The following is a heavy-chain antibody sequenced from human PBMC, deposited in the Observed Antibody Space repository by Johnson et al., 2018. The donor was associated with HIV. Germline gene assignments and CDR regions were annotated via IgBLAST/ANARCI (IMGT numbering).Heavy chain of an antibody. D-gene: IGHD3-9*01. J-gene: IGHJ3*02. Sequence: VQLVESGGGLVQPGRSLRLSCAASGFTFDDYAMHWVRQAPGKGLEWVSGISWNSGSIGYADSVKGRFSISRDNAKNSLYLQMNSLRAGDTAAYYCARAGDYDILTGSLMKGAFDIWGQGTMVIVSS. CDR3: ARAGDYDILTGSLMKGAFDI. CDR2: ISWNSGSI. V-gene: IGHV3-9*01. CDR1: GFTFDDYA.